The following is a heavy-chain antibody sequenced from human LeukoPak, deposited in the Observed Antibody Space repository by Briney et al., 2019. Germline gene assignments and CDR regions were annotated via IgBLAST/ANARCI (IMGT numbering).Heavy chain of an antibody. V-gene: IGHV3-23*01. J-gene: IGHJ4*02. Sequence: PGGSLRLSCTASGFTFSNFAMSWVRQAPGKGLEWVSALGGIGSSTYYADSVKGRFTISRDNSKNTVYLQMNSLRAEDTALYYCAKTVAGEYWGQGTLVTVSS. CDR3: AKTVAGEY. D-gene: IGHD6-19*01. CDR1: GFTFSNFA. CDR2: LGGIGSST.